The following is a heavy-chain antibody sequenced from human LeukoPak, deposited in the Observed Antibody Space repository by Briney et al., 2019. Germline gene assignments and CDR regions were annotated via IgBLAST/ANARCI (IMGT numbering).Heavy chain of an antibody. CDR3: ARARQLVPYYYYYMDV. Sequence: PSETLSLTCSVSGGSISSYYWRWIRQPAGKGREWIGRIYTSGSTNYNPSLKSRVTMSVDTSKNQFSLKLSSVTAADTAVYYCARARQLVPYYYYYMDVWGKGTTVTVSS. CDR2: IYTSGST. CDR1: GGSISSYY. V-gene: IGHV4-4*07. D-gene: IGHD6-13*01. J-gene: IGHJ6*03.